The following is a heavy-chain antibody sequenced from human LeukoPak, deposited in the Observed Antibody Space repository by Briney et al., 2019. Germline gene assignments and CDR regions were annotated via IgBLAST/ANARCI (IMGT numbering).Heavy chain of an antibody. J-gene: IGHJ4*02. CDR2: ITNNGRST. D-gene: IGHD3-22*01. CDR1: GFTFSRYA. V-gene: IGHV3-64D*06. Sequence: GGSLRLSCSASGFTFSRYAMHWVRQPPGKGLEYVSAITNNGRSTYYADSVKGRFTISRDNSKNTLYLQMSSLRAEDTAVYYCASTYSYDSRGYYPFDYWGQGTLVTVPS. CDR3: ASTYSYDSRGYYPFDY.